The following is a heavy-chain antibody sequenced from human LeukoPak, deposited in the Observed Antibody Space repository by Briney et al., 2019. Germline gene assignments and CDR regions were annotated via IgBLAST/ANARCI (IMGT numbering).Heavy chain of an antibody. CDR2: ISAYNGNT. Sequence: ASVKFSCKASGYTFTSYGISWVRQAPGQGLEWMGWISAYNGNTNYAQKLQGRVTMTTDTSTSTAYMELSSLRSEDTAVYYCAISLYSSSWAFDYWGQGTLVTVSS. D-gene: IGHD6-13*01. V-gene: IGHV1-18*01. CDR3: AISLYSSSWAFDY. CDR1: GYTFTSYG. J-gene: IGHJ4*02.